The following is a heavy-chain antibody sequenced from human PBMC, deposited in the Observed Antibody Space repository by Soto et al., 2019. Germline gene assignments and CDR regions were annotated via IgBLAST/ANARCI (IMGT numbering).Heavy chain of an antibody. CDR2: IYYSGST. J-gene: IGHJ6*03. CDR1: GGSISSYY. V-gene: IGHV4-59*01. D-gene: IGHD1-7*01. Sequence: PSETLSLTCTVSGGSISSYYWSWIRQPPGKGLEWIGYIYYSGSTNYNPSLKSRVTISVDTSKNQFSLKLSSVTAADTAVYYCARGPFELPTYYYYYMDVWDKGTTVTVS. CDR3: ARGPFELPTYYYYYMDV.